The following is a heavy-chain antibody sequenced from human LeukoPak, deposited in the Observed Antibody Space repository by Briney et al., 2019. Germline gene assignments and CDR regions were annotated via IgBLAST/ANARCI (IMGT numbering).Heavy chain of an antibody. CDR3: AILPPGYYYYMDV. J-gene: IGHJ6*03. CDR1: GFTFSSYW. Sequence: PGGSLRLSCAASGFTFSSYWMSWVRQAPGKGLEWVANIKQDGSEKYYVDSVKGRFTISRDNAKNSLYLQMNSLRAEDTAVYYCAILPPGYYYYMDVWGKGTTVTVSS. CDR2: IKQDGSEK. V-gene: IGHV3-7*03.